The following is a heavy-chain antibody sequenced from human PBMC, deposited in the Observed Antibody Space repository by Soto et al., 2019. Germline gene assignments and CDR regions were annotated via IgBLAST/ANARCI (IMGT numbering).Heavy chain of an antibody. Sequence: PGGSLRLSCAASGFTFSSYAMSWVRQAPGKGLEWVSAISGSGGSTYYADSVKGRFTISRDNSKNTLYLQMNSLRAEDTAVYYCAKDLVGYSYGSGRKFGNYYYGMDVWGQGTTVTVSS. CDR1: GFTFSSYA. V-gene: IGHV3-23*01. D-gene: IGHD5-18*01. CDR3: AKDLVGYSYGSGRKFGNYYYGMDV. J-gene: IGHJ6*02. CDR2: ISGSGGST.